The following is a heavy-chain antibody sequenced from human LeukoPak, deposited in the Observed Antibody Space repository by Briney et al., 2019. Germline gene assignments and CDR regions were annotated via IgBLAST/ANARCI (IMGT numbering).Heavy chain of an antibody. V-gene: IGHV1-2*02. J-gene: IGHJ3*02. CDR3: AREYRGRSGTNHAFDI. CDR1: GYTFTGYY. Sequence: ASVKVSCKASGYTFTGYYMHWVRQAPGQGLEWMGWINPNSGGTNYAQKFQGRVTMTRDTSISTAYMELSRLRSDDTAVYYFAREYRGRSGTNHAFDIWGQGTMVTVSS. D-gene: IGHD1-1*01. CDR2: INPNSGGT.